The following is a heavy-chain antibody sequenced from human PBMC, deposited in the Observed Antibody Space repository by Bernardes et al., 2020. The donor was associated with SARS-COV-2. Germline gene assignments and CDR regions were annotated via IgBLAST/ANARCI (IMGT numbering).Heavy chain of an antibody. CDR3: AIRPSGSFGMDV. CDR1: GFTFSDYC. Sequence: GSLRLSCAASGFTFSDYCMSWIRQAPGRGLEWVSYIVSTNSYTNYADSVRGRFTISRDNAENSLYLQMNSLRADDTAVYYCAIRPSGSFGMDVWGQGTTVTVSS. D-gene: IGHD1-26*01. CDR2: IVSTNSYT. J-gene: IGHJ6*02. V-gene: IGHV3-11*03.